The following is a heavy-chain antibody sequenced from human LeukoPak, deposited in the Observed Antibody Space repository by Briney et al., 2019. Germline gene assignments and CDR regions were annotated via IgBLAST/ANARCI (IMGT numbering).Heavy chain of an antibody. CDR3: ARVGARLGAFDI. Sequence: GRSLRLSCAASGFTFSSYGMHWVRQAPGKGLEWVAVISYDGSNKYYADSVKGRFTISRDNAKNTLYVQMNSLRAEDTAVYYCARVGARLGAFDIWGQGTMVTVSS. D-gene: IGHD6-25*01. CDR2: ISYDGSNK. V-gene: IGHV3-30*03. J-gene: IGHJ3*02. CDR1: GFTFSSYG.